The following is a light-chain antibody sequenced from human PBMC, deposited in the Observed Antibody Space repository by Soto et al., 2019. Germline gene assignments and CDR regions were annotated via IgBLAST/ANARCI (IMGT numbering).Light chain of an antibody. Sequence: DIQMTQSPSSLSASVGDRVTITCRASQGIANYLAWYLQKPGKVPKLLIYAASTLQSGVPSRFSGSGSGTDFTLTISSLQPEDVATYYCQKDDNALYTFGQGTQLEI. J-gene: IGKJ5*01. V-gene: IGKV1-27*01. CDR1: QGIANY. CDR2: AAS. CDR3: QKDDNALYT.